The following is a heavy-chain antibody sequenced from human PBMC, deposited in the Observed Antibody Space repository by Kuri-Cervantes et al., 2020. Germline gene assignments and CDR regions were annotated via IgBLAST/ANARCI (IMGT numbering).Heavy chain of an antibody. CDR1: GGSFSGYY. CDR2: ITHGGST. D-gene: IGHD6-19*01. Sequence: SETLSLTCAVYGGSFSGYYWSWIRQPPGKGLEWIGEITHGGSTHYSPSLQSRVTISIDTSNNHFSLRLNSVAAADTALYFCARRISGWRDVFDFWGQGTMVTVSS. J-gene: IGHJ3*01. V-gene: IGHV4-34*01. CDR3: ARRISGWRDVFDF.